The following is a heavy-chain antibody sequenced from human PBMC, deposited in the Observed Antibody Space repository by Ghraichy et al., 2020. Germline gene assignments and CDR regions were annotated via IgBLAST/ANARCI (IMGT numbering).Heavy chain of an antibody. J-gene: IGHJ6*02. D-gene: IGHD2-8*02. CDR3: ARGSWSLLDV. V-gene: IGHV4-34*01. CDR2: INHSGST. CDR1: GGSFSGYY. Sequence: SQTLSLTCAVYGGSFSGYYWSWIRQPPGKGLEWIGEINHSGSTNYNPSLKSRVTISVDTSKNQFSLKLSSVTAADTAVYYCARGSWSLLDVWGQGTTVTVSS.